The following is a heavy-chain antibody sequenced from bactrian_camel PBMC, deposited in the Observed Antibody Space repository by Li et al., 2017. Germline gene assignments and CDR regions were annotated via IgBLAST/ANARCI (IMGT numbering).Heavy chain of an antibody. CDR2: IAGDGRT. CDR1: GYTLPMN. CDR3: ARGRASVAAATPRLT. Sequence: HVQLVESGGGSVQAGGSLRLSCVASGYTLPMNMGWFRRLPGQEREGVAAIAGDGRTDYADSVKGRFTISRDNAKNTLYLQMNDLKTEDTAVYYCARGRASVAAATPRLTRGQGTQVTVS. J-gene: IGHJ4*01. D-gene: IGHD1*01. V-gene: IGHV3S53*01.